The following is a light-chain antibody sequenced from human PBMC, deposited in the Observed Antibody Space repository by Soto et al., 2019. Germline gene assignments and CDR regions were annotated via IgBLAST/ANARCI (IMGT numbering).Light chain of an antibody. V-gene: IGLV2-14*03. J-gene: IGLJ2*01. CDR2: DVS. CDR3: SSYTSSDTLE. Sequence: QSVLTQPASVSGSPGQSITISCTGTSSDVGGYNYVSWYQHHPGKAPKLMIYDVSNRPSGVSNRFSGSKSGNTASLTISGLQAEDEADYYCSSYTSSDTLEFGGGTKVTVL. CDR1: SSDVGGYNY.